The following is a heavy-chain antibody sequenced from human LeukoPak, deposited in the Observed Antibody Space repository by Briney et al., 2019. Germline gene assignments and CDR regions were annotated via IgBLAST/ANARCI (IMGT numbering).Heavy chain of an antibody. Sequence: GESLKISCKGSGYSFTTYWIAWVRQMPGKGLEWMGIIYPGASNTRYSPSFQGQVTISADKSINPAYLQWSSLKTSDTAMYYCARHSYTNGWFFFDPWGQGTLVTVSS. CDR2: IYPGASNT. CDR3: ARHSYTNGWFFFDP. V-gene: IGHV5-51*01. CDR1: GYSFTTYW. J-gene: IGHJ5*02. D-gene: IGHD6-19*01.